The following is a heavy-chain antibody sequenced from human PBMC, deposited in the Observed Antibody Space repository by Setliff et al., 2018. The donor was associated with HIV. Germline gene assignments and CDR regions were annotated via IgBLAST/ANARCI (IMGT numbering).Heavy chain of an antibody. CDR1: GGSFSDQY. CDR3: ASPLGSGSDDAFDI. Sequence: SETLSLTCAVYGGSFSDQYWSWIRQPPGKGLEWIGEINYRGTTNDNPFLRSRVTISVDTSKNQFSLKLSSVTAADTAVYYCASPLGSGSDDAFDIWGQGTMVTVSS. CDR2: INYRGTT. J-gene: IGHJ3*02. V-gene: IGHV4-34*01. D-gene: IGHD3-10*01.